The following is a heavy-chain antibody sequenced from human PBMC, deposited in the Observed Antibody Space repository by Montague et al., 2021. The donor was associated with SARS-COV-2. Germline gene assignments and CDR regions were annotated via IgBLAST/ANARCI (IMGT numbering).Heavy chain of an antibody. CDR1: GFTFSSYA. D-gene: IGHD5-18*01. Sequence: SLRLSCAASGFTFSSYAMSWVRQAPGKGLEWVSAISGSGGSTYYADSVKGRFTISRDNSKNTLYLQMNSLRAEDTAVYYCATGRDTAMVAAPFDYWDQGTLVTVSS. CDR3: ATGRDTAMVAAPFDY. CDR2: ISGSGGST. V-gene: IGHV3-23*01. J-gene: IGHJ4*02.